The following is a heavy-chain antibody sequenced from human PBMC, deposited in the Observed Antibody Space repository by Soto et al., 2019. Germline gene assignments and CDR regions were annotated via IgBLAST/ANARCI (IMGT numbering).Heavy chain of an antibody. CDR2: IDPSDSYT. D-gene: IGHD2-15*01. CDR3: ARHSRSGVSFRNWFDP. Sequence: GESLKISCKGSGYSFTSYWISWVRQMPGKGLEWMGRIDPSDSYTNYSPSFQGHVTISADKSISTAYLQWSSLKASDTAMYYCARHSRSGVSFRNWFDPWGQGTLVTVSS. J-gene: IGHJ5*02. V-gene: IGHV5-10-1*01. CDR1: GYSFTSYW.